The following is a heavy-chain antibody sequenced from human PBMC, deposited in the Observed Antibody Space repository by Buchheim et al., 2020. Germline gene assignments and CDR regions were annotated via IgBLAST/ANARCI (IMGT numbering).Heavy chain of an antibody. J-gene: IGHJ4*02. V-gene: IGHV1-2*02. CDR1: GYSLTDYH. Sequence: QVQLVQSGAEVKKPGASVKVSCRPFGYSLTDYHIHWVRQTPGQGLESMGWINPNTGYTNLVQKFEDRFTLTRDTSISTAYMELSSLRSDDTAVYYCTRGGSGPYGSQSPSHNWGQGTL. D-gene: IGHD3-10*01. CDR2: INPNTGYT. CDR3: TRGGSGPYGSQSPSHN.